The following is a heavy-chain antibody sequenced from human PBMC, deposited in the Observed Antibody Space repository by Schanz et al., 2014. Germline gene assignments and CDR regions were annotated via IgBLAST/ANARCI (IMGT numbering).Heavy chain of an antibody. J-gene: IGHJ6*02. V-gene: IGHV3-30*18. CDR3: AKELNRRGGQTNFYYYYGMDV. D-gene: IGHD5-12*01. Sequence: VQVLESGEGLVEAGGSLRLSCAASGFNFSNYDIHWVRQAPGKGLEWVALIYYNGTNKYYADSVKGRFTISRDNSQNTRYLKMNTLRTEDTAVYYCAKELNRRGGQTNFYYYYGMDVWGQGTTVTVSS. CDR2: IYYNGTNK. CDR1: GFNFSNYD.